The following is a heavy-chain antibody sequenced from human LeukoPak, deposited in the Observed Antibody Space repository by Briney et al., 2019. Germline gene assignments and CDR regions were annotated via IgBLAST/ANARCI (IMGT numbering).Heavy chain of an antibody. CDR1: GFTFSSYE. Sequence: GGSLRLSCAASGFTFSSYEMNWVRQAPGKGLEWVSYISSSGSTIYYADSVKGRFTISRDNAKNSLYLQMNSLRAEDTAVYYGARGRNLPGVRFYYYYYYMDVWGKGTTVTISS. CDR2: ISSSGSTI. J-gene: IGHJ6*03. V-gene: IGHV3-48*03. CDR3: ARGRNLPGVRFYYYYYYMDV. D-gene: IGHD3-10*01.